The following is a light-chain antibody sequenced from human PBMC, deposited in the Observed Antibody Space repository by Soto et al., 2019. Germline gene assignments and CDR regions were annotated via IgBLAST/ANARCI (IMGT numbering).Light chain of an antibody. CDR1: QSISSY. CDR2: AAS. V-gene: IGKV1-39*01. Sequence: DIPMTQSPSSLSASVGDIVTITCRASQSISSYLNWYQQKPGKAPKVLIYAASSLQSGVPSRFSGSGSGTDFTLTISSLPPEDFATYYCQQSYNTPRTFGQGTKVEI. CDR3: QQSYNTPRT. J-gene: IGKJ1*01.